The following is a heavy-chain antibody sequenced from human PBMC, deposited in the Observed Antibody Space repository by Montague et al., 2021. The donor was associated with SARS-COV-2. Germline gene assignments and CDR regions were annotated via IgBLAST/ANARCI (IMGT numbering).Heavy chain of an antibody. D-gene: IGHD2-15*01. CDR3: ARAQNICFIANCVNYFDL. J-gene: IGHJ4*02. CDR2: IFYTGST. V-gene: IGHV4-59*01. CDR1: GGSTSTYY. Sequence: SETLSLTCSVSGGSTSTYYWTWIRQSPGKELQWIGYIFYTGSTKFNPSLKSRVSMSLDTSKNHFSLRLSAVTAADTARYYCARAQNICFIANCVNYFDLWGLGALVTVSS.